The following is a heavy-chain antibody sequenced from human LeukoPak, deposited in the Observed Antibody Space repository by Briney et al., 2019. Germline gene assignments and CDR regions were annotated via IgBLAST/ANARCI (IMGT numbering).Heavy chain of an antibody. CDR1: VGSFRGYY. CDR3: ARKAPKKGWFDP. V-gene: IGHV4-4*09. Sequence: TSETLSLTCAVYVGSFRGYYWSWIRQPPGKGLEWIGYTHPSGNTNYSPSLKSRVTISIDTSRNQFSLKLSSVTAADTAVYFCARKAPKKGWFDPWGQGTLVTVSS. CDR2: THPSGNT. J-gene: IGHJ5*02.